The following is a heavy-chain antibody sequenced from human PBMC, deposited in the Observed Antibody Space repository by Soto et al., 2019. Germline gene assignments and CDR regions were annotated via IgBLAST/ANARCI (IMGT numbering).Heavy chain of an antibody. Sequence: PSETLSLTCTVSGGSISSYYWSWIRQPPGKGLEWIGYIYYSGSTNYNPSLKSRVTISVDTSKNQFSLKLSSVTAADTAVYYCARGDYGGNSISREFDYWGQGTLVTVSS. J-gene: IGHJ4*02. CDR3: ARGDYGGNSISREFDY. D-gene: IGHD4-17*01. V-gene: IGHV4-59*01. CDR2: IYYSGST. CDR1: GGSISSYY.